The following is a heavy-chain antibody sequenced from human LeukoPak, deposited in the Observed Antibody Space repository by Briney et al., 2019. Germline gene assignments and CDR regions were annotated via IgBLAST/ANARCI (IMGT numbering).Heavy chain of an antibody. CDR1: GFTFSSYS. D-gene: IGHD6-19*01. V-gene: IGHV3-48*04. J-gene: IGHJ3*02. CDR3: AKRAGYSSGWSSGPNAFDI. Sequence: PGGSLRLSCAASGFTFSSYSMNWVRQAPGKGLEWVSYISSSSSTIYYADSVKGRFTISRDNAKNSLYLQMNSLRAEDTAVYYCAKRAGYSSGWSSGPNAFDIWGQGTMVTVSS. CDR2: ISSSSSTI.